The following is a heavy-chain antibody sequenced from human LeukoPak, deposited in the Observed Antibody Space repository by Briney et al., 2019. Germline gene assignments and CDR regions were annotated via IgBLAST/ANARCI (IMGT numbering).Heavy chain of an antibody. V-gene: IGHV3-48*03. CDR2: ISRGSSAI. Sequence: PGGSLRLSCAASGFTFSSYEMNWVRQAPGKGLEWVSYISRGSSAIYYADSVKGRFTISRDNAKNSLYLQMNSLRAEDTAVYYCARVSRYQLLYYMDVWGKGTTVTVSS. D-gene: IGHD2-2*01. CDR3: ARVSRYQLLYYMDV. CDR1: GFTFSSYE. J-gene: IGHJ6*03.